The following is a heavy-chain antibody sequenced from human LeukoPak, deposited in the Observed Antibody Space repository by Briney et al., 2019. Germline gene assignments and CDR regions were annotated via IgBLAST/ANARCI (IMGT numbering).Heavy chain of an antibody. V-gene: IGHV4-59*01. J-gene: IGHJ4*02. D-gene: IGHD6-19*01. CDR3: ARDIRGAVAGTTFFDY. Sequence: PSETLSLTCTVSGGSISSYYWSWIRQPPGKGLEWIGYIYYSGSTNYNPSLKSRVTIPVDTSKNQFSLKLSSVTAADTAVYYCARDIRGAVAGTTFFDYWGQGTLVTVSS. CDR1: GGSISSYY. CDR2: IYYSGST.